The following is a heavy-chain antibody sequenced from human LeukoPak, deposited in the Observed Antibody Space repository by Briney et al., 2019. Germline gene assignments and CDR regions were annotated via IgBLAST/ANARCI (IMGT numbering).Heavy chain of an antibody. Sequence: ETLSLTCTVSGGSIRTHYWSWVRQPPGKGLEWIGDINYSGSPNYNPSPKSRVTISVDTSKNQFSLKLSSVTAADTAVFYCARLVRTYFYDSSGYYWDYWGQGTLVTVSS. CDR1: GGSIRTHY. V-gene: IGHV4-59*08. CDR3: ARLVRTYFYDSSGYYWDY. J-gene: IGHJ4*02. D-gene: IGHD3-22*01. CDR2: INYSGSP.